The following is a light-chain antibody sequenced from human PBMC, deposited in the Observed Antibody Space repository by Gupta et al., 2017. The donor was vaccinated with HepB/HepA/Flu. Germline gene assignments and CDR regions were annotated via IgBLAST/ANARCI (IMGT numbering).Light chain of an antibody. Sequence: DIVMTQSPDSLAVSLGERATINCKSSQNILSSSLNKNYLAWYQQKPGQPPTLLMYWASIRQSGVPDRFSGSGSGTDFTLTIRSLQAEDVAVYFCHQDYSGPPTFGQGTMVEIK. J-gene: IGKJ1*01. CDR2: WAS. CDR3: HQDYSGPPT. V-gene: IGKV4-1*01. CDR1: QNILSSSLNKNY.